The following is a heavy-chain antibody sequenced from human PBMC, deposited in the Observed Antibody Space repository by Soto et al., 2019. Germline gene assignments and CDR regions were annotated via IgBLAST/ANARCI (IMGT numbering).Heavy chain of an antibody. J-gene: IGHJ6*03. CDR3: LSLRYNYDYMDV. D-gene: IGHD2-2*02. Sequence: QVQLVESGGGLVKPGGSLRLSCAASGFTLSDYYMSWIRQAPGKGLEWVSYISPSGSTINYADSVKGRFTISKDNAKNSLSLQMNSLRAEDSAVYYCLSLRYNYDYMDVWGKGTTVTVSS. CDR1: GFTLSDYY. V-gene: IGHV3-11*01. CDR2: ISPSGSTI.